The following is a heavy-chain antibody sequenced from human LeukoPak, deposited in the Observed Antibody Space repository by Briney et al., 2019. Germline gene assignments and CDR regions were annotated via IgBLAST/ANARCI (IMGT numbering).Heavy chain of an antibody. J-gene: IGHJ4*02. V-gene: IGHV4-59*08. D-gene: IGHD3-16*01. Sequence: SDTLSLTCTVSGGSISAYYWSWIRQPPGKGLAWVGYLFSGGTTNYNPSLKSRVTMSVDMSKHQFSLRLTSVTAADRAVYYYARHGGNLGSFNFWGQGSLVTVSS. CDR2: LFSGGTT. CDR1: GGSISAYY. CDR3: ARHGGNLGSFNF.